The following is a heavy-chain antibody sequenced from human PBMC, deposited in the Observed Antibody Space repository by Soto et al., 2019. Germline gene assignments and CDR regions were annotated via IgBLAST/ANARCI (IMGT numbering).Heavy chain of an antibody. J-gene: IGHJ4*02. CDR1: GYTFTDHY. V-gene: IGHV1-2*02. CDR2: VNPKSGST. CDR3: ATRTGH. Sequence: GASVKVSCKASGYTFTDHYIHWVRQAPGQGLEWMGWVNPKSGSTNYAQNFQGRVAMTSDTSISPAYMELSRLRSDDTAVYYCATRTGHWGQGTLVTVSS.